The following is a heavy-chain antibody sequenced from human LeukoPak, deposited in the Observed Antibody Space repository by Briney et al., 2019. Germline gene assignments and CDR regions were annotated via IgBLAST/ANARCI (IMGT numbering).Heavy chain of an antibody. D-gene: IGHD3-22*01. V-gene: IGHV6-1*01. CDR1: GDSVSSNSAA. J-gene: IGHJ6*02. Sequence: SQTLSLTSVLSGDSVSSNSAAWNWIRQSPSRGLEWLGSTYYRSKWYNDYAVSVKSRITINPDTSKNQFSLQLNSVTPEDTAVYYCARVRLFRMGMDVWGQGTTVTVSS. CDR3: ARVRLFRMGMDV. CDR2: TYYRSKWYN.